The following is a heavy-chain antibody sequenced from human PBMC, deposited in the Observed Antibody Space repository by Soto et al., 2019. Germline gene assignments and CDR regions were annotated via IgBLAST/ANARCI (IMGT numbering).Heavy chain of an antibody. J-gene: IGHJ3*02. CDR1: GGSISSYY. D-gene: IGHD3-10*01. V-gene: IGHV4-59*08. CDR3: ARRYGSWFDI. Sequence: QVQLQESGPGLVKPSETLSLTCTVSGGSISSYYWSWIRQPPGKGLEWIGYIYYSGSTNYNPSLKSRVTISVDTAKNQFPLKPSSVTAADTAVYYCARRYGSWFDIWGQGTMVTVSS. CDR2: IYYSGST.